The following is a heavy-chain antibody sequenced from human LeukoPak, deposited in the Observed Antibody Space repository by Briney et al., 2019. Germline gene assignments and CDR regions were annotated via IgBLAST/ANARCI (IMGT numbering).Heavy chain of an antibody. D-gene: IGHD1-26*01. CDR3: TTVDRWELLNIDY. CDR2: IKRKTDGGTT. CDR1: GFTFTNAW. V-gene: IGHV3-15*01. Sequence: GGSLRLSYAASGFTFTNAWMSWVRQAPGKGLEWVGRIKRKTDGGTTDYAAPVKGRFTISRDDSKNTLYLQMNSLKTEDTAVYYCTTVDRWELLNIDYWGQGTLVTVPS. J-gene: IGHJ4*02.